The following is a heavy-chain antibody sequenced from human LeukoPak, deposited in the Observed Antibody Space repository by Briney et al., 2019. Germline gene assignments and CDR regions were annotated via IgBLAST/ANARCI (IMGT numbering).Heavy chain of an antibody. CDR2: IIPILGIA. V-gene: IGHV1-69*04. D-gene: IGHD5-18*01. CDR1: GGTFSSYA. J-gene: IGHJ4*02. Sequence: SVKVSCKASGGTFSSYAISWVRQAPGQGLEWMGRIIPILGIANYAQKFQGRVTITADKSTSTAYMELSSLRSEDTAVYYCARSHTAMVSDYWGQGTLVTVSS. CDR3: ARSHTAMVSDY.